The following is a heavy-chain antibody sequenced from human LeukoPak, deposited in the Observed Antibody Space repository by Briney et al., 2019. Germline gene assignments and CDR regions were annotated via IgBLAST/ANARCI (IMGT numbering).Heavy chain of an antibody. J-gene: IGHJ3*01. D-gene: IGHD6-6*01. CDR3: AREGLAARRGAFD. Sequence: SETLSLTCTVSGGSISSGSYYWSWIRQPAGKGLEWIGRIYTSGSTNYNPSLKSRVTISVDTSKNQFSLKLSSVTAADTAVYYCAREGLAARRGAFDYGAKGQWSPSL. V-gene: IGHV4-61*02. CDR1: GGSISSGSYY. CDR2: IYTSGST.